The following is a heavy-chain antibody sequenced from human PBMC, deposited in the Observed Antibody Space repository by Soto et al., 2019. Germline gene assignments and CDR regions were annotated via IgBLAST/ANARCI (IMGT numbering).Heavy chain of an antibody. V-gene: IGHV3-23*01. CDR2: ISAGGTT. Sequence: GGSLRLSCAVSGFTFSGNAMTWVRQALGKGLDWVSGISAGGTTYYADSAKGRFTISRENSKNTLYLQMNSLRGDDTAVYYCAKDPRTRGWFDPWGQGTLVTVSS. CDR1: GFTFSGNA. J-gene: IGHJ5*02. CDR3: AKDPRTRGWFDP.